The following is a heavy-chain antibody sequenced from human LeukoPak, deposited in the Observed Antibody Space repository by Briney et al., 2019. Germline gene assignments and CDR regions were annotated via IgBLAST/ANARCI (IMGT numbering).Heavy chain of an antibody. Sequence: GSLRLSCAASGFTFSSYEMNWVRQAPGKGLEWVSYISSSGSTIYYADSVKGRFTISSDNAKNSLYLQMNSLRAEDTAVYYCARDVAVTTDRTYYYGMDVWGQGTTVTVSS. CDR3: ARDVAVTTDRTYYYGMDV. CDR1: GFTFSSYE. V-gene: IGHV3-48*03. CDR2: ISSSGSTI. D-gene: IGHD4-17*01. J-gene: IGHJ6*02.